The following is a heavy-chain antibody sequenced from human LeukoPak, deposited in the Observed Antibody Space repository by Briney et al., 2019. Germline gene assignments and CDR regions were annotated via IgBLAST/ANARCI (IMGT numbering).Heavy chain of an antibody. Sequence: SETLSLTCSVSGYSISSGNYWGWIRLPPGKGLQWIGSIYHSGSTYYNPSLKSRVTISVDTSKNQFSLKPSSVTAADTAVYYCASTPKTYYYGSGSYYKGGRPDYWGQGTLVTVSS. CDR2: IYHSGST. V-gene: IGHV4-38-2*01. J-gene: IGHJ4*02. CDR3: ASTPKTYYYGSGSYYKGGRPDY. CDR1: GYSISSGNY. D-gene: IGHD3-10*01.